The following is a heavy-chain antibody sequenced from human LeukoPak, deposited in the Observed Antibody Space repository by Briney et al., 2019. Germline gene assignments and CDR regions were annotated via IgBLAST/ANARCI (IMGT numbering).Heavy chain of an antibody. CDR1: GFTFGSYA. CDR3: AKDGGVLRYFDWSYFDY. D-gene: IGHD3-9*01. Sequence: PGGSLRLSCAASGFTFGSYAMSWVRQAPGKGLEWVSAISGSGGSTHYADSVKGRFTISRDNSKNTLYLQMNSLRAEDTAVYYCAKDGGVLRYFDWSYFDYWGQGTLVTVSS. J-gene: IGHJ4*02. CDR2: ISGSGGST. V-gene: IGHV3-23*01.